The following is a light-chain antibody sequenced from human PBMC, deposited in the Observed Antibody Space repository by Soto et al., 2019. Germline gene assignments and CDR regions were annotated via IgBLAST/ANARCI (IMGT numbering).Light chain of an antibody. CDR1: QSISRF. CDR2: AAS. J-gene: IGKJ1*01. Sequence: DIQMTQSPSSLSASVRDRVTITCRASQSISRFLNWYQKKPGKAPKPLIYAASSLQSGVPSRFRGIGSGKIFTSTISSCKPKDFEPYSCQQSYIPPPRFGKGTKVE. V-gene: IGKV1-39*01. CDR3: QQSYIPPPR.